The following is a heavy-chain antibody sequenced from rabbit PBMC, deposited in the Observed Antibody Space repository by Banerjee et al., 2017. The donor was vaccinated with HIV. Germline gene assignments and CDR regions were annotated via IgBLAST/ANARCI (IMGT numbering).Heavy chain of an antibody. V-gene: IGHV1S45*01. CDR2: IYAGDGGT. CDR1: GFSFSNSYW. J-gene: IGHJ2*01. D-gene: IGHD6-1*01. CDR3: ARDDYYTYGYYDP. Sequence: QEQLEESGGDLVKPEGSLTLTCTASGFSFSNSYWMYWVRQAPGKGLEWIACIYAGDGGTYYASWAKGRFTISKTSSTTVTLQMTSLTAADTATYFCARDDYYTYGYYDPWGPGTLVTVS.